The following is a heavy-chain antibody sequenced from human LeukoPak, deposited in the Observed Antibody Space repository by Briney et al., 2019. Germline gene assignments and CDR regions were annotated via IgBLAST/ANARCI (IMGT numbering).Heavy chain of an antibody. J-gene: IGHJ5*02. Sequence: GASVKVSCKASGYTFTTYDINWVRQATGQGLEWMGWMNPNSGNTGYTQKFQGRVTMTRNTSISTAYVELSSLRSEDMAVYYCARGRGSGHKENWFDPWGQGTLVTVSS. D-gene: IGHD6-19*01. CDR2: MNPNSGNT. CDR3: ARGRGSGHKENWFDP. CDR1: GYTFTTYD. V-gene: IGHV1-8*01.